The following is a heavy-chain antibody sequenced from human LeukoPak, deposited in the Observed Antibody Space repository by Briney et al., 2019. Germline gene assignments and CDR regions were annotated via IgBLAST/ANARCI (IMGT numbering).Heavy chain of an antibody. CDR1: GFTFSRFW. Sequence: PGGSLRLSCAAPGFTFSRFWMSWVRQAPGKGLEWVANINPDGSEKYYVDSVKGRFTISRDNAENSVYLQMNSLRAEDTAVYYCARRHHFGFLDSWGQGTLVTVSS. CDR3: ARRHHFGFLDS. J-gene: IGHJ4*02. CDR2: INPDGSEK. V-gene: IGHV3-7*04. D-gene: IGHD3-10*01.